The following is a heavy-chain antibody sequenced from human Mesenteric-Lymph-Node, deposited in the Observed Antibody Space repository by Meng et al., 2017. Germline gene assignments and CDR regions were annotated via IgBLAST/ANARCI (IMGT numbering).Heavy chain of an antibody. D-gene: IGHD4-23*01. CDR2: ISGSGSST. J-gene: IGHJ4*02. CDR3: ARAGFYGGNSGYFDY. V-gene: IGHV3-23*01. Sequence: GESLKISCAASGFTFSTYAMSWVRQAPGKGLGWVSVISGSGSSTYYADSVKGRFTISRDNSKNTLYLHMNSLRAEDTAVYYCARAGFYGGNSGYFDYWGQGTLVTVSS. CDR1: GFTFSTYA.